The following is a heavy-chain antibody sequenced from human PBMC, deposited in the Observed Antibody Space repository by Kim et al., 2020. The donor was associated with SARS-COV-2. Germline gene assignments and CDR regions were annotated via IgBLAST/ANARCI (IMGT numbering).Heavy chain of an antibody. CDR2: ISSSSSYT. CDR1: GFTFSDYY. CDR3: ARVRSLVIRSYYFDY. Sequence: GGSLRLSCAASGFTFSDYYMSWIRQAPGKGLEWVSYISSSSSYTNYADSVKGRFTISRDNAKNSLYLQMNSLRAEDTAVYYCARVRSLVIRSYYFDYWGQGTLVTVSS. D-gene: IGHD2-2*01. V-gene: IGHV3-11*05. J-gene: IGHJ4*02.